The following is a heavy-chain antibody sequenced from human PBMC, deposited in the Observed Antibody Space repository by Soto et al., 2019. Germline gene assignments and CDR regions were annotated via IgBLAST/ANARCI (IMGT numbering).Heavy chain of an antibody. CDR1: GFILNNYA. J-gene: IGHJ3*01. D-gene: IGHD7-27*01. CDR3: VKRGRNWGAFDF. Sequence: VQLLESGGDLVQPGGSPRLSCVASGFILNNYAMSWVRQAPGKGLEWVSTIGGTDGDSDGVPWYEDSVKGRFTISRDSPANTLFLHMDNLRAEDSALYYCVKRGRNWGAFDFWGQGTTVVVSS. CDR2: IGGTDGDSDGVP. V-gene: IGHV3-23*01.